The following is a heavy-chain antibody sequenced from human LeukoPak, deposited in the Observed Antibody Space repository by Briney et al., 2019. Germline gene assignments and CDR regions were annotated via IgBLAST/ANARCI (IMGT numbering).Heavy chain of an antibody. D-gene: IGHD5-12*01. CDR3: ARGYDRFDY. V-gene: IGHV4-59*01. CDR2: IYYSGST. CDR1: GGSFSGYY. J-gene: IGHJ4*02. Sequence: SETLSLTCAVYGGSFSGYYWSWIRQPPGKGLEWIGHIYYSGSTNCNPSLKSRVTISVDTSKNQFSLKLSSVTAADTAVYYCARGYDRFDYWGQGTLVTVSP.